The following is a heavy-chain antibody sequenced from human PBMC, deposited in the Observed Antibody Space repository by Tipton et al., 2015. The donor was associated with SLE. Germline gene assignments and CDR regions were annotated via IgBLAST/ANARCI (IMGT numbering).Heavy chain of an antibody. CDR2: IYYSGST. Sequence: TLSLTCTVSGGSISSSSYYWGWIRQPPGKGLEWLGSIYYSGSTYYNPSLKSRVTISVDTSKNQFSLKLSSVTAADTAVYYCARARAYDYISWYFDYWGQGTLVTVSS. V-gene: IGHV4-39*01. D-gene: IGHD4-11*01. J-gene: IGHJ4*02. CDR3: ARARAYDYISWYFDY. CDR1: GGSISSSSYY.